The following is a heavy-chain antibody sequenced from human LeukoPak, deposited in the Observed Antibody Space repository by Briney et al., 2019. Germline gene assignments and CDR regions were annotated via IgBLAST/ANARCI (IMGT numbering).Heavy chain of an antibody. D-gene: IGHD6-13*01. Sequence: SETLSLTCTVSGGSISSYYWSWIRQPPGKGLEWIGYIYYSGSTNYNPSLKSRVTISVDTSKNQFSLKLSSVTAADTAVYYCARQADSSSWDYNWFDPWGQGTLVTVSS. CDR1: GGSISSYY. CDR2: IYYSGST. V-gene: IGHV4-59*01. CDR3: ARQADSSSWDYNWFDP. J-gene: IGHJ5*02.